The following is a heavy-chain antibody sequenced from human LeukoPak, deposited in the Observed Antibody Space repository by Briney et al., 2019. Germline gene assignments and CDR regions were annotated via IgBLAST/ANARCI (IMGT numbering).Heavy chain of an antibody. CDR2: INPNSGVT. V-gene: IGHV1-2*02. D-gene: IGHD3-10*01. CDR3: ARDPYGSGSYRGLYYYYYYMDV. CDR1: GYTFTGYY. J-gene: IGHJ6*03. Sequence: ASVKVSCKASGYTFTGYYMHWVRQAPGQGLEWMGWINPNSGVTNYAQNFQGRVMMTRDTSILTVYMELSRLRSDDTAVYYCARDPYGSGSYRGLYYYYYYMDVWGKGTTVTISS.